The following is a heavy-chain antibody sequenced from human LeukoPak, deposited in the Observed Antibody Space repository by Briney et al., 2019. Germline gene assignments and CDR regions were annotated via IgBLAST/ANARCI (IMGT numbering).Heavy chain of an antibody. CDR2: ISFVENSK. CDR3: ARWGYSYDALDI. D-gene: IGHD3-22*01. J-gene: IGHJ3*02. Sequence: GGSLRLSCVASGFTFNSYIMHWVRQAPGKGLEWVAVISFVENSKHYADSARGRFTVSRDNSKNTLYLEMNSLRAEDTALYYCARWGYSYDALDIWGQGTLVTVSS. CDR1: GFTFNSYI. V-gene: IGHV3-30*04.